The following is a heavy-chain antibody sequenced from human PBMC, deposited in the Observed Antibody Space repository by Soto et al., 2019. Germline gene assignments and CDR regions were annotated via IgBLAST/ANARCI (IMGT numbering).Heavy chain of an antibody. D-gene: IGHD2-8*01. CDR2: IYHSGST. Sequence: QVQLQESGPGLVKPSVTLSLTCAVSGGSISSSNWWSWVRQPPVKGLEWIGEIYHSGSTNYNPSLKRRVTISVDKSKNQFSLKMSSVTAADTAVYYCARATKTDYFDYWGQGTLVTVSS. J-gene: IGHJ4*02. V-gene: IGHV4-4*02. CDR3: ARATKTDYFDY. CDR1: GGSISSSNW.